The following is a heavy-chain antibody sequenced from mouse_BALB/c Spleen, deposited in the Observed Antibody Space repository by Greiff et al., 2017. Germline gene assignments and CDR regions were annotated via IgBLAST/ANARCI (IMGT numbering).Heavy chain of an antibody. Sequence: EVQLQESGPGLVKPSQSLSLTCTVTGYSITSDYAWNWIRQFPGNKLEWMGYISYSGSTSYNPSLKSRISITRDTSKNQFFLQLNSVTTEDTATYYCARGGAYYRYERAMDYWGQGTSVTVSS. CDR2: ISYSGST. D-gene: IGHD2-14*01. J-gene: IGHJ4*01. CDR3: ARGGAYYRYERAMDY. V-gene: IGHV3-2*02. CDR1: GYSITSDYA.